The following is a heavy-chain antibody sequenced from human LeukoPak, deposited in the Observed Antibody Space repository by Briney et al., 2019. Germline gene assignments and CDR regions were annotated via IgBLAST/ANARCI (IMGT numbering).Heavy chain of an antibody. J-gene: IGHJ4*02. CDR1: GYTFTGYY. Sequence: ASVNVSCKASGYTFTGYYMHWVRQAPGQGLEWMGWINPNSGFTNYAQKFQGRVTMTRDTSISTAYMELSRLRSDDTAVYYCARLADCSSSSCRSFDYWGQGTLVTVSS. CDR3: ARLADCSSSSCRSFDY. D-gene: IGHD2-2*01. CDR2: INPNSGFT. V-gene: IGHV1-2*02.